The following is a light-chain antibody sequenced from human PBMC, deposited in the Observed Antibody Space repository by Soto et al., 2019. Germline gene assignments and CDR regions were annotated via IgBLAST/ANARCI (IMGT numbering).Light chain of an antibody. Sequence: EIVMTQSPATLSVSPGDRATLSCRASQDVSKNLAWYEPKPGQAPRLLDYGASTRATCIPARLSGSGSGTEFTLNISSLQSEDFAVCYCQQFSTWPCTFGRGTKLEI. CDR3: QQFSTWPCT. V-gene: IGKV3-15*01. J-gene: IGKJ2*02. CDR2: GAS. CDR1: QDVSKN.